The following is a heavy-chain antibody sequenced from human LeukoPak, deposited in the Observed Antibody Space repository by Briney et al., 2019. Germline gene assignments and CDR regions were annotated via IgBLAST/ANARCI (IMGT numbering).Heavy chain of an antibody. CDR3: ERWITAAAADY. CDR1: GGSISSYY. J-gene: IGHJ4*02. D-gene: IGHD6-13*01. CDR2: IYTSGST. V-gene: IGHV4-4*07. Sequence: SETLSLTCTVSGGSISSYYWSRIRQPAGKGLEWIGRIYTSGSTNYNPSLKSRGTMSVDTSKNQFSLKLSYVTAADTAVYYCERWITAAAADYWGQGTLVTVSS.